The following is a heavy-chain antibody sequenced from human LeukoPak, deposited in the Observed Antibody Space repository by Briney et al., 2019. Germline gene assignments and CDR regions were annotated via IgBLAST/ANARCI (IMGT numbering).Heavy chain of an antibody. V-gene: IGHV4-59*01. J-gene: IGHJ4*02. CDR1: GGSINSYY. Sequence: SETLSLTCTVSGGSINSYYWSWIRQPPGKGLEWIGYISHSGSNNYNPSLKSRVTISLDTSKTKFFLKLSSVTAADTALYYCTRGKANWGQGTLVSVSS. CDR2: ISHSGSN. CDR3: TRGKAN.